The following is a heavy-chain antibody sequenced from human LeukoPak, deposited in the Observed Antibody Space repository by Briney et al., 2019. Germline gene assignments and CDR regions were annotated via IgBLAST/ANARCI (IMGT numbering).Heavy chain of an antibody. J-gene: IGHJ4*02. CDR3: ARGGLYSSRDY. D-gene: IGHD6-13*01. V-gene: IGHV7-4-1*02. CDR1: GYTFTGYY. Sequence: ASVKVSCEASGYTFTGYYIHWVRQAPGQGLEWMGWINTNTGDPTYAQGFTGRFVFSLDTSVSTAYLQISSLKAEDTAVYYCARGGLYSSRDYWGQGTLVTVSS. CDR2: INTNTGDP.